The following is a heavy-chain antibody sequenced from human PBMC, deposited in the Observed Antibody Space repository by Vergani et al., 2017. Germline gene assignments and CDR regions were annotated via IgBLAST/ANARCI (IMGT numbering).Heavy chain of an antibody. CDR1: GYTFTDYY. Sequence: VQLVQSGAEVKKPGASVKVSCKASGYTFTDYYMHWVQQAPGKGLEWMGLVDPEDGETIYAEKFQGRVTITADTSTDTAYMELSSLRSEDPAVYYCATISRGDYVGSFDYWGQGTLVTVSS. D-gene: IGHD4-17*01. J-gene: IGHJ4*02. CDR3: ATISRGDYVGSFDY. CDR2: VDPEDGET. V-gene: IGHV1-69-2*01.